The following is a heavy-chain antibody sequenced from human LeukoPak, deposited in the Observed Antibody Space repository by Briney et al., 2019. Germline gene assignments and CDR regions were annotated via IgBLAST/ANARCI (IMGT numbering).Heavy chain of an antibody. CDR1: GITLSNYG. J-gene: IGHJ4*02. CDR3: AKRGVVIRVILVGFHKQAYYFES. CDR2: ISDSGGTT. D-gene: IGHD3-22*01. Sequence: PGGSLRLSCVVSGITLSNYGMSWVRQAPGKVLEWVAGISDSGGTTNYADSVKGRFTVSRDNPKNTLYLQMSSLRAEDTAVYFCAKRGVVIRVILVGFHKQAYYFESWGQGVLVTVSS. V-gene: IGHV3-23*01.